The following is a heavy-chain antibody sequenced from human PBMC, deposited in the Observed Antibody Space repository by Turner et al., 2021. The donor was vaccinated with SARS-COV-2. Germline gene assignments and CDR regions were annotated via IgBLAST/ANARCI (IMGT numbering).Heavy chain of an antibody. J-gene: IGHJ3*02. Sequence: QVQLQESGPGLVQPSQTLSLTCTVSGGSISRGGYYWSWIRQHPGKGLEWIGYIYYSGNTYYNPSLKSRVTISVDTSKNQFSLRLNSVTAADTAVYYCARDGMVVGAFDIWGQGTMVTVSS. CDR2: IYYSGNT. D-gene: IGHD1-26*01. CDR3: ARDGMVVGAFDI. CDR1: GGSISRGGYY. V-gene: IGHV4-31*03.